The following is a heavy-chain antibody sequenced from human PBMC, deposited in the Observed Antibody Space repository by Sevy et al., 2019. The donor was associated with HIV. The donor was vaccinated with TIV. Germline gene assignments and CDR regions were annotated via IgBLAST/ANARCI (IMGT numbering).Heavy chain of an antibody. CDR2: IKQDGTEK. Sequence: GGSLRLSCAASGFILNRFWMTWVRQGPGKGLEWVANIKQDGTEKYYVDSVKGRFIISRDNAKNSLFLQLNSLRVEDTAVYYCATYSGKYSFDAFDIWGLGTMVTVSS. D-gene: IGHD1-26*01. CDR1: GFILNRFW. J-gene: IGHJ3*02. CDR3: ATYSGKYSFDAFDI. V-gene: IGHV3-7*03.